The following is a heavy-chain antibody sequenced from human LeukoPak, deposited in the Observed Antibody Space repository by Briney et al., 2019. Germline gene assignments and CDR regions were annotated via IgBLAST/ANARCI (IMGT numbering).Heavy chain of an antibody. J-gene: IGHJ4*02. CDR1: GGSFSGYY. V-gene: IGHV4-34*01. Sequence: SETLSLTCAVYGGSFSGYYWSWIRQAPGKGLEWIGEINHSGSTNYNPSLQSRVTISVQSSKNQFSLTLSSVTAADTAVSYCAGWEFFYGCNSERGVDCWGQGTLVTVS. CDR2: INHSGST. CDR3: AGWEFFYGCNSERGVDC. D-gene: IGHD4-23*01.